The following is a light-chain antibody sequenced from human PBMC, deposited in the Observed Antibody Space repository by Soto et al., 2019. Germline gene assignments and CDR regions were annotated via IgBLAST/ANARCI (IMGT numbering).Light chain of an antibody. Sequence: EIVLTQSPGTLSLSPGERATLSCRASQSVSSNYLAWYQQKPGQPPRLLIYAASTRATGVPARFSGSGSGTEFTLTISRLQSEDFAVYYCQQYYNWRPRFGQGTKV. CDR1: QSVSSN. J-gene: IGKJ1*01. CDR2: AAS. V-gene: IGKV3-15*01. CDR3: QQYYNWRPR.